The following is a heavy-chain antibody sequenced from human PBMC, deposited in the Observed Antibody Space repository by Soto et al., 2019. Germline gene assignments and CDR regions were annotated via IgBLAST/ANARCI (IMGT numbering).Heavy chain of an antibody. CDR1: GFTFSNAW. CDR2: IKSKTDGGTT. V-gene: IGHV3-15*01. J-gene: IGHJ5*01. CDR3: TTEAAAPYNWFDS. D-gene: IGHD6-13*01. Sequence: EVQLVESGGGLVKPGGSLRLSCAASGFTFSNAWMSWVRLAPGKGLEWVGRIKSKTDGGTTDYAAPVKGRFTISRDDSKNTLYLQMNSLKTEDTAVYYCTTEAAAPYNWFDSWGQGTLVTVSS.